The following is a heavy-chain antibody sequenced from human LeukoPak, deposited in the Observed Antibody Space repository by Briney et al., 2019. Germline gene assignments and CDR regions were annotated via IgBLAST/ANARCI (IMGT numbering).Heavy chain of an antibody. Sequence: PGGSLRLSCAASGFTLSSYGMHWVGQAPGKGLEWVAVISYDGSNKYYADSVKGRFTISRDNSKNTLYLQMNSLRAEDTAVYYCAKMARGSSSWYWDYWGQATLVTVSS. J-gene: IGHJ4*02. V-gene: IGHV3-30*18. CDR1: GFTLSSYG. D-gene: IGHD6-13*01. CDR3: AKMARGSSSWYWDY. CDR2: ISYDGSNK.